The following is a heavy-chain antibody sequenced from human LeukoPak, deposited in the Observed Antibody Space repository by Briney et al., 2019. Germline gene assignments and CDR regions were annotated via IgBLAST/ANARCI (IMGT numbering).Heavy chain of an antibody. CDR3: ARDLGPLEAHYYYYYMDV. CDR2: ISSSGSTI. D-gene: IGHD1-1*01. J-gene: IGHJ6*03. Sequence: PGGSLRLSCAASGLTFSDYYMSWIRQAPGKGLEWVSYISSSGSTIYYADSVKGRFTISRDNAKNSLYLQMNSLRAEDTAVYYCARDLGPLEAHYYYYYMDVWGKGTTVTVSS. CDR1: GLTFSDYY. V-gene: IGHV3-11*01.